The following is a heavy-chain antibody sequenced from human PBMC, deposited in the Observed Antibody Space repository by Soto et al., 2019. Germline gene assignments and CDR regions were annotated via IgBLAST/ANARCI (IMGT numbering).Heavy chain of an antibody. Sequence: QVQLQQWGAGLLKPSETLSLTCAVYGGSFSGYYWTWIRQPPGTGLEWIGEINHSGITNYNPSLKSRVTISVDTSKTQYSLKLTSVTAADTAVYYCARDKITGLFDYWGQGTLVTVSS. V-gene: IGHV4-34*01. CDR2: INHSGIT. J-gene: IGHJ4*02. CDR1: GGSFSGYY. CDR3: ARDKITGLFDY. D-gene: IGHD2-8*02.